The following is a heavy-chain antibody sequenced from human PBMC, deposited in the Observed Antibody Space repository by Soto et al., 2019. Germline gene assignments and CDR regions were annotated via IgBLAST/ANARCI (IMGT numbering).Heavy chain of an antibody. CDR3: AREVAGAANYYYYYMDV. J-gene: IGHJ6*03. Sequence: TSETLSLTCIVSSGSIRSSHWWSWVRQPPGKGLEWIGEIQFSGSTNYNPSLQSRVTISVDKSMNQFSLKLSSVTAADTAVYYCAREVAGAANYYYYYMDVWGTGTTVTVSS. CDR1: SGSIRSSHW. D-gene: IGHD6-19*01. CDR2: IQFSGST. V-gene: IGHV4-4*02.